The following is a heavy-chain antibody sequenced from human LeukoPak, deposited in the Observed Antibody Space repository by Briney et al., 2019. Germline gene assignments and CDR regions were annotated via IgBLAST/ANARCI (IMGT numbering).Heavy chain of an antibody. V-gene: IGHV4-4*02. D-gene: IGHD3-22*01. CDR2: IYHSGST. CDR1: GSSISNNNW. Sequence: PSETLSLTCAVSGSSISNNNWWSWVRQPPGKGLGWIGEIYHSGSTNYNPSLKSRVTISVDKSKNQFSLKLSSVTAADTAVYYCARMRADSSGYYGYYYYDMDVWGQGTTVTVSS. J-gene: IGHJ6*02. CDR3: ARMRADSSGYYGYYYYDMDV.